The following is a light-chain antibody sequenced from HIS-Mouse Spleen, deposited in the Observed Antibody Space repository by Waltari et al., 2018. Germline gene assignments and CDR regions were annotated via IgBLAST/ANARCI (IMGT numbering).Light chain of an antibody. CDR2: DVS. CDR1: SRDVGGYNY. CDR3: SSYTSSSTWV. V-gene: IGLV2-14*03. Sequence: QSALTQPASVSGSPGPSITISCTVTSRDVGGYNYVSWYQQHPGKAPKLMIYDVSNRPSGVSNRFSGSKSGNTASLTISGLQAEDEADYYCSSYTSSSTWVFGGGTKLTVL. J-gene: IGLJ3*02.